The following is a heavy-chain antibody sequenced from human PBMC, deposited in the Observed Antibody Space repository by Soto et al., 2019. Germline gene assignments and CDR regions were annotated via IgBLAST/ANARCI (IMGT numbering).Heavy chain of an antibody. J-gene: IGHJ6*02. D-gene: IGHD1-26*01. CDR3: ARASGSCYGYYYYGMDV. CDR1: GGTFSSYA. CDR2: IIPIFGTA. V-gene: IGHV1-69*13. Sequence: SVKVSCKASGGTFSSYAISWVRQAPGQGLEWMGGIIPIFGTANYAQKFQGRVTITADESTSTAYMELSSLRSEDTAVYYCARASGSCYGYYYYGMDVWGQGTTVTSP.